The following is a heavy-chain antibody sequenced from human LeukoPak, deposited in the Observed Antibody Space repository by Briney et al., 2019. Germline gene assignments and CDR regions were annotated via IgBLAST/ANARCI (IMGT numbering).Heavy chain of an antibody. CDR2: IYYSGST. J-gene: IGHJ5*02. CDR3: AREPSERITMIVVVITTALHNWFDP. CDR1: GGSISSSSYY. D-gene: IGHD3-22*01. V-gene: IGHV4-39*07. Sequence: SETLSLTCTVSGGSISSSSYYWGWIRQPPGKGLEWIGSIYYSGSTYYNPSLKSRVTISVDTSKNQFSLKLSSVTAADTAVYYCAREPSERITMIVVVITTALHNWFDPWGQGTLVTVSS.